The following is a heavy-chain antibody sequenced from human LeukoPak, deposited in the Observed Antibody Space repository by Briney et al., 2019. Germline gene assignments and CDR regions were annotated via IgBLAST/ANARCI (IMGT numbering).Heavy chain of an antibody. D-gene: IGHD3-10*01. V-gene: IGHV3-30-3*02. CDR2: ISYDGSSK. CDR3: AKKNSGSKPFDN. Sequence: PGRSLRLSCAASGFTFNSYAMHWVRQAPGKGLEWVAVISYDGSSKYYADSVKGRFTISRDNSKNTLYLQMHSLRAEDTAVYYCAKKNSGSKPFDNWGQGALVTVSS. J-gene: IGHJ4*02. CDR1: GFTFNSYA.